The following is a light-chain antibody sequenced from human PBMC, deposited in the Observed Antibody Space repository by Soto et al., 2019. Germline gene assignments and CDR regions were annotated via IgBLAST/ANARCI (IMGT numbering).Light chain of an antibody. CDR2: DAS. CDR1: QSVSQSVTTN. V-gene: IGKV3D-15*01. CDR3: HYYDKWPPGT. Sequence: EIVIRQFAATLSVSPGGGVTLSCLASQSVSQSVTTNLAWYQQKPGQAPRLLIFDASARAVDIPGRFSGSKSGTEFTLTISSLQPEDFAVYYCHYYDKWPPGTFGQGTKVDIK. J-gene: IGKJ1*01.